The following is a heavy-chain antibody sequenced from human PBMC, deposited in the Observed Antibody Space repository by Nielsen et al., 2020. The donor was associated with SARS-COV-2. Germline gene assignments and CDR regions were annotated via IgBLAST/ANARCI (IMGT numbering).Heavy chain of an antibody. CDR2: IYYSGST. CDR1: GGSTSSGDYY. Sequence: SETLSLTCTVSGGSTSSGDYYWSWIRQPPGKGLEWIGYIYYSGSTYYNPSLKSRVTISVDTSKNQFSLKLSSVTAADTAVYYCARVGVMVVAATPYYYYYMDVWGKGTTVTVSS. D-gene: IGHD2-15*01. V-gene: IGHV4-30-4*01. CDR3: ARVGVMVVAATPYYYYYMDV. J-gene: IGHJ6*03.